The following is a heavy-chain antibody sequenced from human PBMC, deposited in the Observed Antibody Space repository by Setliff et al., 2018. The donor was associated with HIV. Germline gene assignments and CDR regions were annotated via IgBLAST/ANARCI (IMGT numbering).Heavy chain of an antibody. CDR1: GFTFRNYW. Sequence: GGSLRLSCAASGFTFRNYWMHWVRQAPGKGLVWVSRVNSDGSSKTYADSVKDRFTISRDNAKNTLYLQMNSLRAEDTGVYYCHSGYDTEEQSYFDYWGQGTLVTVSS. J-gene: IGHJ4*02. CDR2: VNSDGSSK. CDR3: HSGYDTEEQSYFDY. D-gene: IGHD5-12*01. V-gene: IGHV3-74*01.